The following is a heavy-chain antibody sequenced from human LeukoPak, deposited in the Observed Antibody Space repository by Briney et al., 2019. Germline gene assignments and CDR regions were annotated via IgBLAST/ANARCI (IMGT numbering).Heavy chain of an antibody. CDR2: ISSSSGYI. CDR3: AKHLL. J-gene: IGHJ4*02. CDR1: GFTFSSYS. Sequence: GGSLRLSCAASGFTFSSYSMNWVRQAPGKGLEWVSSISSSSGYIYYADSVKGRFTISRDNSKNTLYLQMNSLRAEDTAVYYCAKHLLWGQGTLVTVSS. V-gene: IGHV3-21*04.